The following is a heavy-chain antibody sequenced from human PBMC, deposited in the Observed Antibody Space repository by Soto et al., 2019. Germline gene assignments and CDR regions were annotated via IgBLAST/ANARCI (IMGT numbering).Heavy chain of an antibody. CDR2: VYHRGRT. V-gene: IGHV4-38-2*01. D-gene: IGHD3-22*01. J-gene: IGHJ4*02. Sequence: SDTLSLTCAGSGYSITTGYYWGWVRRLPGKGLDWLGSVYHRGRTPHNPPLESRVTISVDTSKNQFSLRLSSVTAADTAVYYCARGVNSYDSSGFYPRDYWGQGILVTVS. CDR1: GYSITTGYY. CDR3: ARGVNSYDSSGFYPRDY.